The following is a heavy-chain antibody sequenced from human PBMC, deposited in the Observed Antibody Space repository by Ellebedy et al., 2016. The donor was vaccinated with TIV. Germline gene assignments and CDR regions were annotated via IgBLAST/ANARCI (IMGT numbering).Heavy chain of an antibody. D-gene: IGHD5-12*01. J-gene: IGHJ4*02. CDR2: ISANGGTT. CDR3: ARDRGYDTFDY. V-gene: IGHV3-23*01. Sequence: PGGSLRLSCAASGFTFSTYPMNWVRQAPGKGLEWVSIISANGGTTYYADSVKGRFTISRDNSKNTLFLQMNSLRAEDTAVYYCARDRGYDTFDYWGQGILVTVSS. CDR1: GFTFSTYP.